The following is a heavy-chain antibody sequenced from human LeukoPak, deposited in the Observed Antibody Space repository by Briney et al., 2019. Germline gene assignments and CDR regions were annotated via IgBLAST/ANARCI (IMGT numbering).Heavy chain of an antibody. D-gene: IGHD2-15*01. CDR2: LYSSWDT. CDR1: GGSISGNY. CDR3: ARITKIIVVVDATHGDYYYMDV. V-gene: IGHV4-4*07. Sequence: SETLSLTCTVSGGSISGNYWSWVRQSAGKGLEWVGRLYSSWDTYYNPSLKSRVTMSVDTSKNQFSLKLSSVTAADTAVYYCARITKIIVVVDATHGDYYYMDVWGKGPTVIVSS. J-gene: IGHJ6*03.